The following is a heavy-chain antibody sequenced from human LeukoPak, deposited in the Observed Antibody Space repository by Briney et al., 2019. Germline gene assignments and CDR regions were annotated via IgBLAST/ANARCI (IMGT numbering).Heavy chain of an antibody. D-gene: IGHD3-22*01. V-gene: IGHV3-7*03. Sequence: GGSLRLSCAPSGFIFSRDWMTWVRPAPGEGPEWVDNIKGDGSKKNLVDSVKGRFTISRDNAKNSLYLEMSSLRAEDTAVYYCARDSNPGDSSGYYDAFDIWGQGTKVTVSS. CDR1: GFIFSRDW. J-gene: IGHJ3*02. CDR2: IKGDGSKK. CDR3: ARDSNPGDSSGYYDAFDI.